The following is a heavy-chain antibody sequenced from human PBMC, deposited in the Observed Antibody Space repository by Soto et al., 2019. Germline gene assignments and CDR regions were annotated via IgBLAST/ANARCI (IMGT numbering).Heavy chain of an antibody. CDR3: ARDSIVVVPAAIDAYYYYGMDV. V-gene: IGHV4-31*03. CDR2: IYYSGST. Sequence: PSEPLSLTCTVSVGSIGSCGYYWGWVLQHPLNRLGWIGYIYYSGSTYYNPSLKSRVTISVGTSKNQFSLKLSSVTAADTAVYYCARDSIVVVPAAIDAYYYYGMDVWGQGTTVTVSS. D-gene: IGHD2-2*02. CDR1: VGSIGSCGYY. J-gene: IGHJ6*02.